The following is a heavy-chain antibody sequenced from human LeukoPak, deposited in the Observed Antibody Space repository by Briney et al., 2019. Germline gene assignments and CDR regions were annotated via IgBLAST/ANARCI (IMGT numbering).Heavy chain of an antibody. D-gene: IGHD6-19*01. CDR3: AREGSDWSDAFDI. Sequence: GGSLRLSCAASGFTFSSYWMHWVRQAPGKGLVWVSRINSAGSSTIYADSVKGRFTTSRDNAKNTLYLQMNSLGAEDTAVYYCAREGSDWSDAFDIWGQGTMVTVSS. CDR2: INSAGSST. V-gene: IGHV3-74*01. CDR1: GFTFSSYW. J-gene: IGHJ3*02.